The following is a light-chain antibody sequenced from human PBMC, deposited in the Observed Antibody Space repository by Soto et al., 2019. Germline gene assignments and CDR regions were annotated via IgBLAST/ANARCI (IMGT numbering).Light chain of an antibody. V-gene: IGKV3-20*01. CDR2: GAS. J-gene: IGKJ4*01. CDR1: QSVSSSY. CDR3: QPYGSSPPLT. Sequence: EIVLTQSPGTLSLSPGERATLSCRASQSVSSSYLAWYQQKPGQAPRLLIYGASSRATGIPDRFSGSGSGPDFTLTISRLEPEDFAVYYCQPYGSSPPLTFGGGTKVEIK.